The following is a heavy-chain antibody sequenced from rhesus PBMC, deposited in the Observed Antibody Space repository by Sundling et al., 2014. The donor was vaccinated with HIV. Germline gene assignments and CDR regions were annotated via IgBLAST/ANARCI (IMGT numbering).Heavy chain of an antibody. J-gene: IGHJ4*01. V-gene: IGHV3S42*01. Sequence: EVQLVETGGGLVQPGGSLKLSCEASGFTFSPYGMSWVRQAPGKGLEWVSTINSGGGSTYYADSVQGRFTISRDNSKNTLSLQMNSLKTEDTAVYYCAKGSAVVTNWGQGVLVTVSS. D-gene: IGHD5-24*01. CDR3: AKGSAVVTN. CDR1: GFTFSPYG. CDR2: INSGGGST.